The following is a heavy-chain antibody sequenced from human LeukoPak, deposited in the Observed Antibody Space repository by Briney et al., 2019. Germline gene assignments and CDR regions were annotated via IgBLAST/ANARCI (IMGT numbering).Heavy chain of an antibody. J-gene: IGHJ4*02. CDR2: IYYSGST. Sequence: SETLSLTCTVSGGSISSYYWSWIRQPPGKGLEWIGYIYYSGSTNYNPSLKSRVTISVDKSKNQFSLKLSSVTAADTAVYYCARGYYSGSIYWGQGTLVTVSS. V-gene: IGHV4-59*12. CDR1: GGSISSYY. D-gene: IGHD1-26*01. CDR3: ARGYYSGSIY.